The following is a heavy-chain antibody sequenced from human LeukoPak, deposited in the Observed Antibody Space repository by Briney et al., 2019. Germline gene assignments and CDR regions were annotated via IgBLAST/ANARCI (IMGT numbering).Heavy chain of an antibody. CDR2: IYPGDSDT. V-gene: IGHV5-51*01. D-gene: IGHD2-2*01. J-gene: IGHJ4*02. CDR1: GYSFTSCW. Sequence: HGESLKISCKGSGYSFTSCWIGWVRQMPGKGLEWMGIIYPGDSDTRYSPSFQGQVTISADKSISTAYLQWSSLKASDTAMYYCARQVCSSTSCRFDYWGQGTLVTVSS. CDR3: ARQVCSSTSCRFDY.